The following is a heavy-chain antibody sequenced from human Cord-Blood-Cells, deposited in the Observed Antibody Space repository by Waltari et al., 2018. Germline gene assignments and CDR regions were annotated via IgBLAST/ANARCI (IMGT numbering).Heavy chain of an antibody. V-gene: IGHV4-39*01. Sequence: QLQLQESGPGLVKPSETLSLTCTVSGGSISSSSYYWGWIRQPPGKGLEWIGSIYYSGSTYYNPSLKSRVTISVDTSKNQFSLKLSSVTAADTAVYYGASGYCSSTSCPTNWFDPWGQGTLVTVSS. CDR2: IYYSGST. CDR3: ASGYCSSTSCPTNWFDP. CDR1: GGSISSSSYY. D-gene: IGHD2-2*01. J-gene: IGHJ5*02.